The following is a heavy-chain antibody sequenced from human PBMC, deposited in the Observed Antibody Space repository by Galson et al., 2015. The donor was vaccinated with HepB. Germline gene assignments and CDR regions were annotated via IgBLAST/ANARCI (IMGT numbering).Heavy chain of an antibody. CDR2: ITNDGAGT. CDR3: VKEDILSGFLVGSFRV. Sequence: SLRLSCAASGFNFNYYAMHWVRQAPGRGLEYISGITNDGAGTNYADFVRGRFTISRDNSRKSLNLQMTSLRPDDTALYYCVKEDILSGFLVGSFRVWGQGTMVTVSS. CDR1: GFNFNYYA. D-gene: IGHD3-9*01. V-gene: IGHV3-64D*08. J-gene: IGHJ3*01.